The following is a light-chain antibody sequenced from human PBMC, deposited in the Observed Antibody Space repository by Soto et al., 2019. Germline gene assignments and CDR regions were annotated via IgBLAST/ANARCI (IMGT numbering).Light chain of an antibody. J-gene: IGKJ4*01. Sequence: DIVMTQSRLSLPVTPGEPASISCRSSQSLLHSNGYNYLDWYLQKPGQSPQLLIYLGSNRASGVPDRFSGSGSGTDFTLKISRVEAEDVGVYYCMQALQTLLTFGGGTKV. CDR1: QSLLHSNGYNY. CDR3: MQALQTLLT. CDR2: LGS. V-gene: IGKV2-28*01.